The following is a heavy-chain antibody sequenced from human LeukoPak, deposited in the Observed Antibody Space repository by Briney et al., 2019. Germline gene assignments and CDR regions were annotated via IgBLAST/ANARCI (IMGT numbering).Heavy chain of an antibody. CDR3: ASYSGYAQ. CDR1: GYTFTNYA. CDR2: ISAYNGNT. J-gene: IGHJ4*02. V-gene: IGHV1-8*03. Sequence: ASVKVSCKASGYTFTNYAISWVRQAPGQGLEWMGWISAYNGNTGYAQKFQGRVTITRNTSITTAYMELSGLTSEDTAVYYCASYSGYAQWGQGTLVTVSS. D-gene: IGHD5-12*01.